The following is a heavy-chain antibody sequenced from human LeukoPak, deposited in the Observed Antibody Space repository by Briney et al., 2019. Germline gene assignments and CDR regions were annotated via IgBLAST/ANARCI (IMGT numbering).Heavy chain of an antibody. Sequence: PSETLSLTCTVPGGSISSYYWSWIRQPAGKGLEWIGRIYTSGSTNYNPSLKSRVTMSVDTSKNQFSLKLSSVTAADTAVYYCARDRAYCSSTSCYQRGYMDVWGKGTTVTVSS. D-gene: IGHD2-2*01. V-gene: IGHV4-4*07. CDR3: ARDRAYCSSTSCYQRGYMDV. J-gene: IGHJ6*03. CDR1: GGSISSYY. CDR2: IYTSGST.